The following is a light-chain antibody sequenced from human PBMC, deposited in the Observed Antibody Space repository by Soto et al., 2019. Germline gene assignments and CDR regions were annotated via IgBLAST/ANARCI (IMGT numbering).Light chain of an antibody. J-gene: IGLJ2*01. CDR3: SSYTSTSTLV. Sequence: QSVLTQPASVSGSPGQSITISCTGTSSDVGAYNYVSWYQQHPGKAPKLMIYEVSNRPSGVSNRFSGSKSGNTASLTIPGLQAEDEADYYCSSYTSTSTLVFGGGTQPTVL. CDR1: SSDVGAYNY. CDR2: EVS. V-gene: IGLV2-14*01.